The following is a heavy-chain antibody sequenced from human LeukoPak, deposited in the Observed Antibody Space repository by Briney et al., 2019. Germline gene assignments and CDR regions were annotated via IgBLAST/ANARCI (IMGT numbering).Heavy chain of an antibody. Sequence: GGSLRLSCAASGFTVSSNYMSWVRQAPGKGPEWVSVIYSGGSTYYADSVKGRFTISRDNSKNTPYLQMNSLRAEDTAVYYCARVTMVRGVYYYGMDVWGQGTTVTVSS. V-gene: IGHV3-66*02. CDR3: ARVTMVRGVYYYGMDV. D-gene: IGHD3-10*01. CDR1: GFTVSSNY. CDR2: IYSGGST. J-gene: IGHJ6*02.